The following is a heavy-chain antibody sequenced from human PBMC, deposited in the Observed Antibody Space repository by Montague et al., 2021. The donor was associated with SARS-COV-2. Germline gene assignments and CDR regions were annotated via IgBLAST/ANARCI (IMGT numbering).Heavy chain of an antibody. D-gene: IGHD3-10*01. CDR2: VIHSGTT. CDR1: GASFSGYY. CDR3: ASGEFFYYGSGSYYRSALDD. Sequence: SETLSLTCHVYGASFSGYYWSWVRQSPGKGLEWIGEVIHSGTTNXXPSLKGRVTISIDSSNDRFSLRLTSLTAADTGVYYCASGEFFYYGSGSYYRSALDDWGQGTTVTVSS. V-gene: IGHV4-34*12. J-gene: IGHJ6*02.